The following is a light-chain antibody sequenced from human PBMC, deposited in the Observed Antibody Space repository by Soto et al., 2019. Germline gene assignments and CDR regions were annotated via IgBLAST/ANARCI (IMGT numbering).Light chain of an antibody. CDR3: QVWDRNNNDVL. CDR2: DDR. CDR1: DIGSKT. V-gene: IGLV3-21*02. J-gene: IGLJ3*02. Sequence: SYELSQPPSVSVAPGQTAMITCGGNDIGSKTVHWYQQRPGQAPVLVVYDDRYRPSGIPERFSGSNSGITATLTISRVEAGDEADYYCQVWDRNNNDVLFGGGTKLTVL.